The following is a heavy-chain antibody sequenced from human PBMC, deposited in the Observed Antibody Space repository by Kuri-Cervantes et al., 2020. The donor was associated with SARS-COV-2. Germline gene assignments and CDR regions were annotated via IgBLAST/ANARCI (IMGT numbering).Heavy chain of an antibody. J-gene: IGHJ6*02. CDR2: IRSKANSYAT. V-gene: IGHV3-73*01. CDR1: GFTFSGSA. CDR3: TTDLTISLDYYYYGMDV. Sequence: GESLKISCAASGFTFSGSAMHWVRQASGKGLEWVGRIRSKANSYATAYAASVKGRFTISRDDSKNTAYLQMNSLKTEDTAVYYCTTDLTISLDYYYYGMDVWGQGTTVTVSS. D-gene: IGHD5-24*01.